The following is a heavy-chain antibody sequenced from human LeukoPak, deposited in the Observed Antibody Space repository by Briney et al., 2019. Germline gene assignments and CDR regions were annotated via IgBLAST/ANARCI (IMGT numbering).Heavy chain of an antibody. CDR1: GFTFSTYS. V-gene: IGHV3-48*04. CDR3: AKDDVALDY. Sequence: GGSLRLSCAASGFTFSTYSMHWVRQAPGKGLEWVSYISSTSSPIFYADSVKGRFTISRDNAKNSLYLQMNSLRAEDTAVYYCAKDDVALDYWGQGTLVTVSS. J-gene: IGHJ4*02. CDR2: ISSTSSPI. D-gene: IGHD2-15*01.